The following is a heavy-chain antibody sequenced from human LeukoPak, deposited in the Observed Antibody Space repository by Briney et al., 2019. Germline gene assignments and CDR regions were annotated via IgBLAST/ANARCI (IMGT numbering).Heavy chain of an antibody. J-gene: IGHJ4*02. CDR2: IKQDGSEK. CDR1: GFTFSSYW. D-gene: IGHD2-15*01. V-gene: IGHV3-7*03. Sequence: GGSLRLSCAASGFTFSSYWMGWVRQAPGKGLEWVANIKQDGSEKYYVDSVKGRFTISRDNAKNSLYLQMNSLRAEDTAVYYCGRVSESLVNGGVSWSFDNWGQGTLVTVSS. CDR3: GRVSESLVNGGVSWSFDN.